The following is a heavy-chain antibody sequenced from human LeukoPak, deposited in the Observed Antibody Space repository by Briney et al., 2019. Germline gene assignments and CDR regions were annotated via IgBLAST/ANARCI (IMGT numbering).Heavy chain of an antibody. Sequence: ASVKLSYKGSGYTFSNYGISWMRQAPGQGLEWTGWVSPYTGNAAYAQTRQRRVTMTTNTPTTTGYMQLRRLRSDDTGVYYCARGWLQPHWYFDIWGGGTLVTVSS. CDR2: VSPYTGNA. CDR3: ARGWLQPHWYFDI. CDR1: GYTFSNYG. J-gene: IGHJ2*01. D-gene: IGHD5-24*01. V-gene: IGHV1-18*01.